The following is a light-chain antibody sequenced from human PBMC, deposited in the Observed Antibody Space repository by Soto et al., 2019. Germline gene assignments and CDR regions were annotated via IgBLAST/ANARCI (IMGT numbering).Light chain of an antibody. CDR2: GAS. J-gene: IGKJ4*01. CDR3: QQYGALPPT. V-gene: IGKV3-20*01. CDR1: QTVSNTY. Sequence: EIVLTQFPGALSLSPGERVTLSCRASQTVSNTYLAWYQQKSGQAPKFLIYGASNRATGIPDRFSGSGSGTDFTLTISRMEPEDFAVYDCQQYGALPPTFGVGTKVEIK.